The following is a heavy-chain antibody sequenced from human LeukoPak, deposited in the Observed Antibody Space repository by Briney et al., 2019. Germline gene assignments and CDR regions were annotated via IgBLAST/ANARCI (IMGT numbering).Heavy chain of an antibody. D-gene: IGHD6-6*01. CDR1: GGSFSGYY. J-gene: IGHJ2*01. CDR3: ARDGALMAARVYWYFDL. Sequence: PSETLSLTCAVYGGSFSGYYWSWIRQPPGKGLEWIGEINHSGSTNYNPSLKSRVTISVDTSKNQFSLKLSSVTAADTAVYYCARDGALMAARVYWYFDLWGRGTLVTVSS. V-gene: IGHV4-34*01. CDR2: INHSGST.